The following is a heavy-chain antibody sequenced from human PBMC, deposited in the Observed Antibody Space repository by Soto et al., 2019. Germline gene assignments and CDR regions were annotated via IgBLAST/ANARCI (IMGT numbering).Heavy chain of an antibody. CDR3: ARQSRPLRRSSFDL. CDR2: IDYSGDN. V-gene: IGHV4-39*01. Sequence: QVQLQESGPGLVKPSETLSVTCTVSGASISSSTYYWAWIRQSPGRGLEWIGTIDYSGDNYYNPSLXXXVXXSADTSKNQLSLKVTSVTVADTAVYFCARQSRPLRRSSFDLWGQGTLVIVSS. CDR1: GASISSSTYY. J-gene: IGHJ4*02. D-gene: IGHD1-26*01.